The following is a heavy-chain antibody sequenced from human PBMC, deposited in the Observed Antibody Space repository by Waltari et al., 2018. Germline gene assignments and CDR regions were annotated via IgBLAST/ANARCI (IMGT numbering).Heavy chain of an antibody. Sequence: QVQVVQSGAEVKKPGTSVKVSCKVSGYTLTGFSTHWVRQVTGKGPEWTGRFDSKEDEGRHAQTFQGRGTMTEDTTIATAFMELTRLESEDTAWYYCHVIGRNIVLAGASPSFYAYMAVWGRGTTVTVSS. CDR1: GYTLTGFS. D-gene: IGHD2-15*01. CDR2: FDSKEDEG. J-gene: IGHJ6*03. CDR3: HVIGRNIVLAGASPSFYAYMAV. V-gene: IGHV1-24*01.